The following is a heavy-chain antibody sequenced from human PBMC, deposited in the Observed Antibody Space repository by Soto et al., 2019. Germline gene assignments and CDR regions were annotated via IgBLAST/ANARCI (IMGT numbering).Heavy chain of an antibody. CDR1: GFTFSSYG. CDR2: ISYDGSNK. Sequence: GGSLRLSCAASGFTFSSYGMHWVCQAPGKGLEWVAVISYDGSNKYYADSVKGRFTISRDNSKNTLYLQMNSLRAEDTAVYYCAKDLSRGLVPAAMDVWGQGTTVTVSS. V-gene: IGHV3-30*18. CDR3: AKDLSRGLVPAAMDV. D-gene: IGHD2-2*01. J-gene: IGHJ6*02.